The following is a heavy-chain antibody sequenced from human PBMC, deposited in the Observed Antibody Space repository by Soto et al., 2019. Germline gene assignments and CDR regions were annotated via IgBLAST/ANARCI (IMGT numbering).Heavy chain of an antibody. V-gene: IGHV1-18*01. CDR1: GYTFTSYG. CDR2: ISAYNGNT. J-gene: IGHJ6*02. D-gene: IGHD2-21*02. Sequence: QVQLVQSGAEVKKPGASVKVSCKASGYTFTSYGISWVRQAPGQGLEWMGWISAYNGNTNDAQKLQGRVTMTKDTSTSTAYMELRSLRSDDTAVYYCGRDGDQEENYYYYGMDVWGQGTTVTVSS. CDR3: GRDGDQEENYYYYGMDV.